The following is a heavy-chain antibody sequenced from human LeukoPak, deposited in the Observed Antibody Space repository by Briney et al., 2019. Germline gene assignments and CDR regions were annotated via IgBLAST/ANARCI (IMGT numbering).Heavy chain of an antibody. CDR2: IYHSGST. D-gene: IGHD3-22*01. V-gene: IGHV4-38-2*02. CDR1: GYSISSGYY. Sequence: SETLSLTCTVSGYSISSGYYWGWIRQPPGKGLEWIGSIYHSGSTYYNPSLKSRVTISVDTSKNQFSLKLASVTAADTAVYFCVDYDTQKGWFDPWGQGSLVTVSS. J-gene: IGHJ5*02. CDR3: VDYDTQKGWFDP.